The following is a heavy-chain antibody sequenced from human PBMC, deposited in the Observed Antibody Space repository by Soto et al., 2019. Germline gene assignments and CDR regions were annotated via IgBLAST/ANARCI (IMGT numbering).Heavy chain of an antibody. CDR2: MNPRSGNT. Sequence: GASVKVSCKASGYIFTSFDINWVRQATGQGLEWMGWMNPRSGNTGYAQKFQGRVTMTRNTSMNTAYMELSSLRSEDTAVYYCARGHCTNGVCYTPFDYWGQGTLVTVSS. V-gene: IGHV1-8*01. D-gene: IGHD2-8*01. CDR1: GYIFTSFD. J-gene: IGHJ4*02. CDR3: ARGHCTNGVCYTPFDY.